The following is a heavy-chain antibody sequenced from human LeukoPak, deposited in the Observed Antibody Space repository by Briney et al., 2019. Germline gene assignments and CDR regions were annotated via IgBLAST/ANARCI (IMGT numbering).Heavy chain of an antibody. CDR2: IYTSGTT. J-gene: IGHJ1*01. CDR3: ARLGSSGSAQYFQD. V-gene: IGHV4-4*07. Sequence: SETLSLTCTVSGDPISSYYWSRIRQPAGKGLEWIGRIYTSGTTNYNSSLKSRLTMSVDTSKNQFSLKLSSVTAADTAVYYCARLGSSGSAQYFQDWGQGTLVTVSS. CDR1: GDPISSYY. D-gene: IGHD6-19*01.